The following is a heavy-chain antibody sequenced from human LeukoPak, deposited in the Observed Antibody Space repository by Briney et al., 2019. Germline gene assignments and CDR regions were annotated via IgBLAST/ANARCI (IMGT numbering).Heavy chain of an antibody. CDR2: ISSSSSYI. V-gene: IGHV3-21*01. D-gene: IGHD5-24*01. CDR3: ARDRGDGYSPDFDY. J-gene: IGHJ4*02. CDR1: GFTFSSYS. Sequence: GGSLRLSCAASGFTFSSYSMTWVRQAPGKGLEWVSSISSSSSYIYYADSVKGRFTISRDNAKNSLYLQMNSLRAEDTAVYYCARDRGDGYSPDFDYWGQGTLVTVSS.